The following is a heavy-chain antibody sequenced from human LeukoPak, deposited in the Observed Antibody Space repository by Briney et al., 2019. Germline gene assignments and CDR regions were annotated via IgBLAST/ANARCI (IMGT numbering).Heavy chain of an antibody. J-gene: IGHJ6*02. Sequence: ASVKVSCKASGYTFTSYDINWVRQAPGQGLEWMGWINPNSGGTNYAQKFQGWVTMTRDTSISTAYMELSRLRSDNTAVYYCASSVRTAMVSGYYYYYGMDVWGQGTTVTVSS. CDR3: ASSVRTAMVSGYYYYYGMDV. CDR1: GYTFTSYD. V-gene: IGHV1-2*04. D-gene: IGHD5-18*01. CDR2: INPNSGGT.